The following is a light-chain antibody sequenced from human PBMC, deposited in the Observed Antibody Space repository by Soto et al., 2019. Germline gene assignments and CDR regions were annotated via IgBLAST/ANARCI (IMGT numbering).Light chain of an antibody. CDR2: SAS. CDR1: QDISNY. CDR3: LQHHTYPWT. J-gene: IGKJ1*01. Sequence: DIQMTQSPSAMSASVGDTVTITCRASQDISNYLAWFQQKPGKVPKRLIPSASSLQSGVPSRFGGSGSGTEFTLTISSPQPEDFATYYCLQHHTYPWTFGQGTKVEIK. V-gene: IGKV1-17*03.